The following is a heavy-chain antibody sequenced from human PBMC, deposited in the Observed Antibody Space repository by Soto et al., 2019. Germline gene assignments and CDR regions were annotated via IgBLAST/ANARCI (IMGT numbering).Heavy chain of an antibody. Sequence: EVQLVESGGGVVRPGEYLRLSCAASGFTFDDYGMSWVRQAPGKGLEWVSGINWNGGSTGYADSVKGRFTISRDNAKNSLYLKMNSLRAADTAVYFCARDKDIAVAVPGTFDYWGQGTLVTVSS. CDR2: INWNGGST. J-gene: IGHJ4*02. D-gene: IGHD6-19*01. CDR1: GFTFDDYG. CDR3: ARDKDIAVAVPGTFDY. V-gene: IGHV3-20*04.